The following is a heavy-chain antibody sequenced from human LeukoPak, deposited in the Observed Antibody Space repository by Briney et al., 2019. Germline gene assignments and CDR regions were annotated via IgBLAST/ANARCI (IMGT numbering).Heavy chain of an antibody. CDR3: AKGGIAAAGTIDY. V-gene: IGHV3-66*01. J-gene: IGHJ4*02. Sequence: GGSLRLSCAASGFTVSSNYMSWVRQAPGKGLEWVSVIYSGGSTYYADSVKGRLTISRDNSKNTLYLQMNSLRAEDTAVYYCAKGGIAAAGTIDYWGQGTLVTVSS. CDR1: GFTVSSNY. D-gene: IGHD6-13*01. CDR2: IYSGGST.